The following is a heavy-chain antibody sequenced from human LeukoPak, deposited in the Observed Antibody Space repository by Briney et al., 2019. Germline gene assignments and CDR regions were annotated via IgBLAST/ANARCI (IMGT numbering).Heavy chain of an antibody. V-gene: IGHV2-70*04. CDR2: IDWDDDK. D-gene: IGHD5-12*01. J-gene: IGHJ6*04. CDR1: GFSLSTSGMR. Sequence: ESGPTLVNPTQTLTLTCTFSGFSLSTSGMRVSWIRQPPGKAREWLARIDWDDDKFYSTSLKTRLTISKDTSKNQVVLTMTNMDPVDTATYYCARIPPSDIIGYGMDVWGKGTTVTVSS. CDR3: ARIPPSDIIGYGMDV.